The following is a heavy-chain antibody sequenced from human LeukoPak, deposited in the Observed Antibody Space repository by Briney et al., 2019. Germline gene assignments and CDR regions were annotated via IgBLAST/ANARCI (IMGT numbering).Heavy chain of an antibody. CDR2: IDSSGTKT. Sequence: GGSLRLSCAASGFTFSSYTMCWVRQAPGKGLAWVSGIDSSGTKTTYADSVKGRFTISRDNPRNTLYLQMNSLRAEDTAVYCCAKDETGFLNYFHYWGQGALVTVSS. D-gene: IGHD3-3*01. V-gene: IGHV3-23*01. CDR1: GFTFSSYT. J-gene: IGHJ4*02. CDR3: AKDETGFLNYFHY.